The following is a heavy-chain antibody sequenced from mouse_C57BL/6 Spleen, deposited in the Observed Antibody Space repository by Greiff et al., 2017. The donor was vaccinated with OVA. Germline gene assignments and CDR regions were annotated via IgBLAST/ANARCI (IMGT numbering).Heavy chain of an antibody. CDR3: TRDPSLYYYGSSSWYFDV. J-gene: IGHJ1*03. CDR2: ISSGGDYI. V-gene: IGHV5-9-1*02. D-gene: IGHD1-1*01. Sequence: DVMLVESGEGLVKPGGSLKLSCAASGFTFSSYAMSWVRQTPEKRLEWVAYISSGGDYIYYADTVKGRFTISRDNARNTLYLQMSSLKSEDTAMYYCTRDPSLYYYGSSSWYFDVWGTGTTVTVSS. CDR1: GFTFSSYA.